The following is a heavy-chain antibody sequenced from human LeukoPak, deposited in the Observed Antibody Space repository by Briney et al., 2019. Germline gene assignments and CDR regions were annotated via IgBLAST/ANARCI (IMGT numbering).Heavy chain of an antibody. J-gene: IGHJ4*02. CDR3: ARERKLNDDYVWRSYRPAYYFDY. D-gene: IGHD3-16*02. CDR1: GDTFSNFG. CDR2: IIPMSGTA. Sequence: SVKVSCKASGDTFSNFGINWVRQAPGHGLEWMGGIIPMSGTADYAQKFQGRVTITADKSTSTVYMELSSLRSEDTAVYYCARERKLNDDYVWRSYRPAYYFDYWGQGTLVTVSS. V-gene: IGHV1-69*06.